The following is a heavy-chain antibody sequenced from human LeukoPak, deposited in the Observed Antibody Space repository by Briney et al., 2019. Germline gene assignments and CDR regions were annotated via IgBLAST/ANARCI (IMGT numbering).Heavy chain of an antibody. CDR3: ASLRPSGSTRYYYYYYMDV. CDR2: INHSGST. D-gene: IGHD1-26*01. V-gene: IGHV4-34*01. J-gene: IGHJ6*03. Sequence: SETLSLTCAVYGGSFSGYYWSWIRQPPGKGLEWIGEINHSGSTNYNPSLKSRVTISVDTSKNQFSLKLSSVTAADTAVYYCASLRPSGSTRYYYYYYMDVWGKGTTVTVSS. CDR1: GGSFSGYY.